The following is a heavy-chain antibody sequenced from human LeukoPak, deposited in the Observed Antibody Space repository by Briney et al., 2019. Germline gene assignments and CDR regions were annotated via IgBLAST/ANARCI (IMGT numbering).Heavy chain of an antibody. V-gene: IGHV3-48*03. CDR2: ISSSGSTI. CDR1: GFTFSSYE. CDR3: AKNQVGATTFFDY. Sequence: GGSLRLSCAASGFTFSSYEMNWVRQAPGKGLERVSYISSSGSTIYYADSVKGRFTISRDNSKNTLYLQMNSLRAEDTAVYYCAKNQVGATTFFDYWGQGTLVTVSS. D-gene: IGHD1-26*01. J-gene: IGHJ4*02.